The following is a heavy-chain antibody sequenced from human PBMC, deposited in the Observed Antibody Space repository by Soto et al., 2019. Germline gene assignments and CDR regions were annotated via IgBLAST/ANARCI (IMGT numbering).Heavy chain of an antibody. D-gene: IGHD5-12*01. CDR2: IFSSGST. Sequence: SVTLSHSCTVFGGYIKTFYWILVRKPAGKGLEWIGRIFSSGSTSFNPSLESRVAMSVDTSKNHFSLNLSSVTAADMAVYYCAREGSYSAYNFAHGIQLWSFACWGQGALVTVSS. V-gene: IGHV4-4*07. CDR3: AREGSYSAYNFAHGIQLWSFAC. J-gene: IGHJ4*02. CDR1: GGYIKTFY.